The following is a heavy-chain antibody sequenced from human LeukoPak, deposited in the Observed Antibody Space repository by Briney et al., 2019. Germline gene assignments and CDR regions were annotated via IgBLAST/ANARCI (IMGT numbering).Heavy chain of an antibody. V-gene: IGHV4-4*07. CDR2: IHISGST. CDR3: AGEEAWLLRTGWFDP. J-gene: IGHJ5*02. CDR1: GGSISSYY. Sequence: SETLSLTCTVSGGSISSYYWSWIRQPAGKGLEWIGRIHISGSTDYNSSLKTRVTMSVDTSKNQFSLKLASVTAADTAVYYCAGEEAWLLRTGWFDPWGQGTLVTVSS. D-gene: IGHD5-12*01.